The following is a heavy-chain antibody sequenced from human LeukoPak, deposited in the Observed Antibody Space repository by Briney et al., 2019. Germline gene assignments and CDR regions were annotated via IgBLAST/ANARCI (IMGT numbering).Heavy chain of an antibody. CDR1: GGSISSSSYY. CDR3: AHQTAHGFGELLYEF. J-gene: IGHJ4*02. D-gene: IGHD3-10*01. Sequence: SETLSLTSTVSGGSISSSSYYWGWIRQPPGKGLEWIGSIDYSGSTYYNASLKSRVTISVDTSKNQFSLKLSSVTAADTAVYYCAHQTAHGFGELLYEFWGQGTLVTVSS. V-gene: IGHV4-39*01. CDR2: IDYSGST.